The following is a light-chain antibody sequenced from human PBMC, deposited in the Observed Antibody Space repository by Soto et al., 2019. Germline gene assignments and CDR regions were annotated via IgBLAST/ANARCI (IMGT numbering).Light chain of an antibody. CDR3: QPYNNWPSWT. V-gene: IGKV3-15*01. Sequence: EIVMTQSPATPSVSPGERATLSCRASQSVSSNLAWYQQKPGQAPRLLIYGASTRATGIPARFSGSGSGTEFTVTVSSLQSEDFAVYYCQPYNNWPSWTVGQGTQVDIK. J-gene: IGKJ1*01. CDR1: QSVSSN. CDR2: GAS.